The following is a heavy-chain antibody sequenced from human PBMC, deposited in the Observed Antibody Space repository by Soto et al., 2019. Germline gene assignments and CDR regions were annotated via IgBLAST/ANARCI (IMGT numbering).Heavy chain of an antibody. CDR3: ARNLVSVLRFLEWFDTKYYYYGMDV. CDR1: GYTFTSYG. CDR2: ISAYNGNT. Sequence: ASVKVSCKASGYTFTSYGISWVRQAPGQGLEWMGWISAYNGNTNYAQKLQGRVTMTTDTSTSTAYMELRSPRSDDTAVYYCARNLVSVLRFLEWFDTKYYYYGMDVWGQGTTVTVSS. J-gene: IGHJ6*02. D-gene: IGHD3-3*01. V-gene: IGHV1-18*01.